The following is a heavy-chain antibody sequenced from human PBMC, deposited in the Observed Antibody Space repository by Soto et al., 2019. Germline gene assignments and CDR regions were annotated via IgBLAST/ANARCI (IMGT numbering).Heavy chain of an antibody. D-gene: IGHD6-19*01. CDR2: ISGIGGTT. CDR1: GFTFNSYA. J-gene: IGHJ4*02. Sequence: EVQLLESGGGLVQPGGSLRLSCAASGFTFNSYAMSWVRQAPGKGLEWVSAISGIGGTTYYADSVKGRFTISRDNSKNTLYLQMNSLRAEDAAVYYCAGEYGSGWKTFDYWGQGTLVTVSS. V-gene: IGHV3-23*01. CDR3: AGEYGSGWKTFDY.